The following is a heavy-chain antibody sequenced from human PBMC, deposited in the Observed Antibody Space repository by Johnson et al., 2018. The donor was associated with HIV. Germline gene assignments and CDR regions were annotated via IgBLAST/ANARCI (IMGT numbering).Heavy chain of an antibody. V-gene: IGHV3-30*02. CDR3: AKATTGSDAFDI. Sequence: HVQLVESGGGLVQPGGSLRLSCAASGFTFSSYAMYWVRQAPGKGLEWVAFIRYDGSNKYYADSVKGRFTISRDNSKNTLYLQMNSLRAEDTAVYYCAKATTGSDAFDIWGQGTMVTVSS. D-gene: IGHD1-1*01. J-gene: IGHJ3*02. CDR2: IRYDGSNK. CDR1: GFTFSSYA.